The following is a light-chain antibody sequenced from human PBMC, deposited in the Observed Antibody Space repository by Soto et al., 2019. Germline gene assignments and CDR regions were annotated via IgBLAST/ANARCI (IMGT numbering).Light chain of an antibody. CDR1: QSLLNSNGDNY. J-gene: IGKJ1*01. CDR2: LGS. V-gene: IGKV2-28*01. CDR3: MQALQTPRT. Sequence: DIVMTQSPLSLPVTPGEPASISCRSSQSLLNSNGDNYLYWYLQKPGQSPQLLIYLGSNRASGVPDRFSGSGSGTDFTLKISRVEAEDVGVYYCMQALQTPRTFGQGTKVEIK.